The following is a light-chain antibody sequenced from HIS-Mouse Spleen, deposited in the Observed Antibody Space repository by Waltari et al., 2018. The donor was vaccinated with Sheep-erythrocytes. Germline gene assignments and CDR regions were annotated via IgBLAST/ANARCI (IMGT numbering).Light chain of an antibody. CDR1: RSDVGGYNY. J-gene: IGLJ1*01. CDR2: DFS. Sequence: QSALTQPRSVSGSPGQSVTISCTGTRSDVGGYNYVYCYQQHPGKAPKLMIYDFSKRPSGVPDRFSGSKSGNTASLTISGLQAEDEADYYCCSYAGSYNHVFATGTKVTVL. V-gene: IGLV2-11*01. CDR3: CSYAGSYNHV.